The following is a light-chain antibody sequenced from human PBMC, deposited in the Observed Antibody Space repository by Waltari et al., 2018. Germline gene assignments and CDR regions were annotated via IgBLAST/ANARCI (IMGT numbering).Light chain of an antibody. CDR1: SSDVGGYDY. CDR3: CSYKRGATWV. J-gene: IGLJ3*02. V-gene: IGLV2-14*03. Sequence: QSVLTQPASVSGSPGQSITISCTGTSSDVGGYDYVSWYQRSPGKAPKLIIYDVVKRPSGVSTRFSASKSDNTASLTISGLQAEDEGDYYCCSYKRGATWVFGGGTALTVL. CDR2: DVV.